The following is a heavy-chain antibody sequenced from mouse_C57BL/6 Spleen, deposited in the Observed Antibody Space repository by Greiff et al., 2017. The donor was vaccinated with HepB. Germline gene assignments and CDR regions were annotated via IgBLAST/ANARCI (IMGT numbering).Heavy chain of an antibody. CDR3: ARSGTTVVADY. Sequence: QVQLKQPGAELVKPGASVKLSCKASGYTFTSYWMHWVKQRPGQGLEWIGMIHPNSGSTNYNEKFKSKAKLTVDKSSSTAYMQLSSLTSEDSAVYYCARSGTTVVADYWGQGTTLTVSS. J-gene: IGHJ2*01. V-gene: IGHV1-64*01. CDR2: IHPNSGST. D-gene: IGHD1-1*01. CDR1: GYTFTSYW.